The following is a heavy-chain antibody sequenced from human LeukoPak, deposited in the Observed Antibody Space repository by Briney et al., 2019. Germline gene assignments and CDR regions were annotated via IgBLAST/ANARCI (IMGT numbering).Heavy chain of an antibody. D-gene: IGHD3-22*01. CDR1: GGSFSGYY. CDR3: AVPKYYYDSSGYYYAYFDY. CDR2: INHSGST. J-gene: IGHJ4*02. Sequence: SETLSLTCAVYGGSFSGYYWSWIRQPPGKGLEWIGEINHSGSTNYNPSLKSRVTISVGTSKNQFSLKLSSVTAADTAVYYCAVPKYYYDSSGYYYAYFDYWGQGTLVTVSS. V-gene: IGHV4-34*01.